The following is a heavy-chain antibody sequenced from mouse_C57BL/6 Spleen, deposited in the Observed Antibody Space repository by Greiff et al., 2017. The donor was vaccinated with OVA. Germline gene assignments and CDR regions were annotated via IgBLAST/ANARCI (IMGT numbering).Heavy chain of an antibody. V-gene: IGHV1-82*01. Sequence: VQLQQSGPELVKPGASVKISCKASGYAFSSSWMNWVKQRPGTGLEWIGRIYPGDGDTNYNGKFKGKATLTADKSSSTAYMQLSSLTSEDSAVYFCASPHYYDYDVYAMDYWGQGTSVTVSS. CDR1: GYAFSSSW. CDR2: IYPGDGDT. D-gene: IGHD2-4*01. J-gene: IGHJ4*01. CDR3: ASPHYYDYDVYAMDY.